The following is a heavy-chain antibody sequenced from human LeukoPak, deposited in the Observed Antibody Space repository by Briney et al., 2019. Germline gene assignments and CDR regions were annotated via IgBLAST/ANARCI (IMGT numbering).Heavy chain of an antibody. V-gene: IGHV1-69*06. CDR3: ARDRGLYYFDY. CDR2: VIPIFGTA. Sequence: SVKVSCKASGGTFSSYAISWVRQAPGQGLEWMGGVIPIFGTANYAQKFQGRATITADKSTRTAYMELSSLRSEDTAVYYCARDRGLYYFDYWGQGTLVTVSS. D-gene: IGHD3-10*01. J-gene: IGHJ4*02. CDR1: GGTFSSYA.